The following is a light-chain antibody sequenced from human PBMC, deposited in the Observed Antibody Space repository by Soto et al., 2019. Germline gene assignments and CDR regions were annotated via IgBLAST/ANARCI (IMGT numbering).Light chain of an antibody. CDR2: EVS. Sequence: ALTQPPSASGSPGQSVTISCTGTSSDFGGYNYVSWYQQHPGKAPKLMIYEVSKRPSGVPDRFSGSKSGNTASLTVSGLQAEDEADYYCSSYAGSNNYVFGTGTKLTVL. J-gene: IGLJ1*01. CDR1: SSDFGGYNY. CDR3: SSYAGSNNYV. V-gene: IGLV2-8*01.